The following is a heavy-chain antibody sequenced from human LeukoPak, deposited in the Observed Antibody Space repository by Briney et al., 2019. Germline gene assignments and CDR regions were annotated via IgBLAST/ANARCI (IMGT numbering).Heavy chain of an antibody. D-gene: IGHD2-15*01. CDR3: VKDLGSAITSALALDV. CDR2: IKQDGSEK. CDR1: GFTFSSYW. J-gene: IGHJ6*02. Sequence: GGSLRLSCAASGFTFSSYWMSWVRQAPGKGLEWVANIKQDGSEKYYVDSVKGRFTISRDNAKNSLYLQTNSLRPDDSAVYYCVKDLGSAITSALALDVWGQGTTVTVSS. V-gene: IGHV3-7*03.